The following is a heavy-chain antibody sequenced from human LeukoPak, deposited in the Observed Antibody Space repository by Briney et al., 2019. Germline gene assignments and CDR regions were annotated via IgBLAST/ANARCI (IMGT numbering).Heavy chain of an antibody. J-gene: IGHJ3*01. V-gene: IGHV3-30-3*01. CDR1: GFTFSSYA. Sequence: GGSLRLSCAASGFTFSSYAMHWVRHAPGKGLEWVAVISYDGSNKYYADSVKGRFTISRDNSKNTLYLQVNSLRAEDTAAYYCAKTVGELSLYDGFDFWGQGTMVTVSS. D-gene: IGHD3-10*01. CDR2: ISYDGSNK. CDR3: AKTVGELSLYDGFDF.